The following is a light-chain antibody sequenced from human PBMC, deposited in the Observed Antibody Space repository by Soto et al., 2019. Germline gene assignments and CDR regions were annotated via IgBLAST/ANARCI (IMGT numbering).Light chain of an antibody. CDR2: GAS. V-gene: IGKV3-20*01. Sequence: VLTQCQGTLSLSPCERATLSCSASQSVSSSYVAWYQQKRGQAPRLLMYGASSRATGIPDRFSGSGSGTDFTLTISRLEPEDFFLYYCQHFRAFGQGTRLEIK. J-gene: IGKJ5*01. CDR1: QSVSSSY. CDR3: QHFRA.